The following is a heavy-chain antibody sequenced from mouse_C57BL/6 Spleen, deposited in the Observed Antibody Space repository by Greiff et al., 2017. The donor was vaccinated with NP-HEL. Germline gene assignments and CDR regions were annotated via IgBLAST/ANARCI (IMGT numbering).Heavy chain of an antibody. V-gene: IGHV1-52*01. CDR2: IDPSDSET. J-gene: IGHJ4*01. D-gene: IGHD1-1*01. Sequence: QVQLQQPGAELVRPGSSVKLSCKASGYTFTSYWMHWVKQRPIQGLEWIGNIDPSDSETHYNQKFKDKATLTVDKSSSTAYMQLSSLTSEDSAVYYCAREGDITTVVARYAMDYWGQGTSVTVSS. CDR3: AREGDITTVVARYAMDY. CDR1: GYTFTSYW.